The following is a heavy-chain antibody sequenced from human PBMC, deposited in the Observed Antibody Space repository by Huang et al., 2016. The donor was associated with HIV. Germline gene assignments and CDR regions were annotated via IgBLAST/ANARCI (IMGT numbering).Heavy chain of an antibody. Sequence: EVQLVESGGGLVRPGRSLRLSCAASGFTFDDYAMHWVRQTPGKGLWLVSGINWKSGNIAYADSVRGRFTISRDNAKNSLYLQMNSLRPEDTALYYCAKDWGYDFGAFDFWGRGTMVTVSS. CDR1: GFTFDDYA. J-gene: IGHJ3*01. D-gene: IGHD3-16*01. CDR3: AKDWGYDFGAFDF. V-gene: IGHV3-9*01. CDR2: INWKSGNI.